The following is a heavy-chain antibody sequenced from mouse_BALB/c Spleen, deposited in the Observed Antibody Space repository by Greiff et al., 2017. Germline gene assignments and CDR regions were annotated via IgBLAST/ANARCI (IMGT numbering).Heavy chain of an antibody. V-gene: IGHV1-14*01. Sequence: EVQLQESGPELVKPGASVKMSCKASGYTFTSYVMHWVKQKPGQGLEWIGYINPYNDGTKYNEKFKGKATLTSDKSSSTAYMELSSLTSEDSAVYYCARSIGWDGYYFDYWGQGTTLTVSS. J-gene: IGHJ2*01. CDR1: GYTFTSYV. CDR3: ARSIGWDGYYFDY. CDR2: INPYNDGT. D-gene: IGHD4-1*01.